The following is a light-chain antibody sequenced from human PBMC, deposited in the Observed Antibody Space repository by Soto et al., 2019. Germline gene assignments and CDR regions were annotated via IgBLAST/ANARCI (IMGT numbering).Light chain of an antibody. Sequence: DIQMTQSPSTLSASVGDRVTITCRASQSISSRLAWYQQKPGKAPKLLIYKAYSLESGVPSRFSGSRSGTEFTLTISSLQPDDFATYYCQQYNSYPWTFGQGTKVEIK. CDR1: QSISSR. CDR3: QQYNSYPWT. J-gene: IGKJ1*01. CDR2: KAY. V-gene: IGKV1-5*03.